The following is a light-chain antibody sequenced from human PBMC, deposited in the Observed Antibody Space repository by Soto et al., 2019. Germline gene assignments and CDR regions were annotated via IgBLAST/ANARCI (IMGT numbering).Light chain of an antibody. V-gene: IGKV2-29*03. CDR1: QSLLHITGEAF. J-gene: IGKJ5*01. CDR3: MQRTHLPPS. CDR2: EVS. Sequence: VITQTTLSLSVGPGQLSSSSSAASQSLLHITGEAFLFGXXQKXGQSPXLLIYEVSTRVSGVPDRFSGSESGTDFTLEMSRVETDDVGIYYCMQRTHLPPSFCQATRLEV.